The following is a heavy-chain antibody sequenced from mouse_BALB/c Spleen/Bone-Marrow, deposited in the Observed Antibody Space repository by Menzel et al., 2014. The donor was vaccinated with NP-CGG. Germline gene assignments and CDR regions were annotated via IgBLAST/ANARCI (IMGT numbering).Heavy chain of an antibody. V-gene: IGHV3-1*02. J-gene: IGHJ4*01. Sequence: VQLQQPGPDLVKPSQSLSLTCTVTGYSITSGYSWHWIRQFPGNKLEWMGYIHYSGSTNYNPFLKSRISITRDTSKNQFFLQLNSVTTEDTATYYCTRRRLYYGYAMDYWGQGTSVTVSS. D-gene: IGHD1-1*02. CDR3: TRRRLYYGYAMDY. CDR1: GYSITSGYS. CDR2: IHYSGST.